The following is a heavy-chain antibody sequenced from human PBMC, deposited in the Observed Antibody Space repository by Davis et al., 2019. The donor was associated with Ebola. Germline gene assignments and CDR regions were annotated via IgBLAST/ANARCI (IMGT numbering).Heavy chain of an antibody. CDR2: IKQDGSEK. CDR1: GFTFSTYW. J-gene: IGHJ2*01. CDR3: AREIKPDWYFDL. V-gene: IGHV3-7*03. Sequence: GESLKISCAASGFTFSTYWMSWVRQAPGKGLEWVANIKQDGSEKYYVDSVKGRFSISRDNSKNSLYLQMNSLRTEDTAFYYCAREIKPDWYFDLWGRGTLVTVSS.